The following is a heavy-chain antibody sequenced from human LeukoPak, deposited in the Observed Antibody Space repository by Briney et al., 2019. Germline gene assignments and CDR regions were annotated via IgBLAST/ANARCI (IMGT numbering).Heavy chain of an antibody. CDR2: IYYSGST. CDR1: GGSLSSSSYY. V-gene: IGHV4-39*01. J-gene: IGHJ5*02. CDR3: ARHLFYGGNLNWFDP. Sequence: PSETLSLTCTVSGGSLSSSSYYWGWLRQPPGTGLEWIGSIYYSGSTYYNPSLKSRVTISVDTSKNQFSLKLSSVTAADTAVYYCARHLFYGGNLNWFDPWGQGTLVTVSS. D-gene: IGHD4-23*01.